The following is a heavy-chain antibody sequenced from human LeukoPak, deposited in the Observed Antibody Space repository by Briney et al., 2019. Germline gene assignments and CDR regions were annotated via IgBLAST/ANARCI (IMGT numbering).Heavy chain of an antibody. D-gene: IGHD1-26*01. J-gene: IGHJ4*02. CDR2: INPNSGGT. Sequence: ASVKVSCKASGYTFTGYYMHWVRQAPGQGLEWRGWINPNSGGTNYAQKFQGRVTMTRDTSINTDYMELSRLRSDDTAVYYCAKEDSGSSIDYWGQGTLVTVSS. CDR1: GYTFTGYY. CDR3: AKEDSGSSIDY. V-gene: IGHV1-2*02.